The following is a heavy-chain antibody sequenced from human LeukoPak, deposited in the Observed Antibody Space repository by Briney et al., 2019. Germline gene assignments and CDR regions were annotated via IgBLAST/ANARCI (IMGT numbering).Heavy chain of an antibody. V-gene: IGHV4-4*07. J-gene: IGHJ4*02. Sequence: SSETLSLTCTVSGGSISSYYWNWIRQPAGKGLEWIGRIYTSWSTNYNPSLKSRVTMSVDTSKNQFSLKLTSVTAADTAVYYCARGKVVAGTPGQNSWDNWGQGTLVTVSS. CDR3: ARGKVVAGTPGQNSWDN. CDR2: IYTSWST. CDR1: GGSISSYY. D-gene: IGHD6-19*01.